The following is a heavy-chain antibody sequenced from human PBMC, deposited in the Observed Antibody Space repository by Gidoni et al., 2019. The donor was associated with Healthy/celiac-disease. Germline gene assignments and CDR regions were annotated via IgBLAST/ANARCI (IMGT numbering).Heavy chain of an antibody. J-gene: IGHJ6*02. V-gene: IGHV3-73*02. Sequence: EVQLVESGGGLVQPGGSLKLSCAASGFTFSGSAMHWVRQASGKGLEWVGRIRSKANSYATAYAASVKGRFTISRDDSKNTAYLQMNSLKTEDTAVYYCTRPRDGYNFYGMDVWGQGTTVTVSS. CDR3: TRPRDGYNFYGMDV. D-gene: IGHD5-12*01. CDR2: IRSKANSYAT. CDR1: GFTFSGSA.